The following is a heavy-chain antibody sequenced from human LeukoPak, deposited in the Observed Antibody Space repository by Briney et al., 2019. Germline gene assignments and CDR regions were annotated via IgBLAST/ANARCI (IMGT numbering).Heavy chain of an antibody. Sequence: PGGSLRLSCAASGFTFSSYAISWVRLPPGKGLEWVSAISGSGDSTYYADSVKGRFTISRDNSKNTLFLQMNSLRAEDTAVYYCARPYNSGWYGAFDIWGQGTMVTVSS. CDR1: GFTFSSYA. CDR3: ARPYNSGWYGAFDI. D-gene: IGHD6-19*01. CDR2: ISGSGDST. V-gene: IGHV3-23*01. J-gene: IGHJ3*02.